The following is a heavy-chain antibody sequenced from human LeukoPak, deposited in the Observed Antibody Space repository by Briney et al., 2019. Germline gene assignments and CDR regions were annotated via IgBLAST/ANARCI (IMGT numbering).Heavy chain of an antibody. CDR1: GYTFTSYG. D-gene: IGHD6-6*01. J-gene: IGHJ4*02. V-gene: IGHV1-18*01. CDR2: ISAYNGNT. Sequence: ASVKVSCKASGYTFTSYGISWVRQAPGQGLEWMGWISAYNGNTNYAQKLQGRVTMTTGTSTSTAYMELRSLRSDDTAVCYCARGEAARSLYYFDYWGQGTLVTVSS. CDR3: ARGEAARSLYYFDY.